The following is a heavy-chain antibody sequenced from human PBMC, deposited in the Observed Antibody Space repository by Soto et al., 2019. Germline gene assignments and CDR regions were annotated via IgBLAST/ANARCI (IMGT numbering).Heavy chain of an antibody. CDR2: ISSSSSTI. CDR3: ARDPAPGGMDV. Sequence: WGPLRLSCTAAGFTISSYSMXRVRQAPGKGLEWVSYISSSSSTIYYADSVKGRFTISRDNAKNSLYLQMSSLRDEDTAVYYCARDPAPGGMDVWGQGTTVTVSS. CDR1: GFTISSYS. J-gene: IGHJ6*02. V-gene: IGHV3-48*02. D-gene: IGHD2-8*02.